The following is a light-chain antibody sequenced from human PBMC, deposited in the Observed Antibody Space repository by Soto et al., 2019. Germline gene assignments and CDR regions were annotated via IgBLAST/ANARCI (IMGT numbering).Light chain of an antibody. J-gene: IGKJ1*01. CDR1: QSISSW. CDR2: KAS. V-gene: IGKV1-5*03. CDR3: QHYNSYSEA. Sequence: DIQMTQSPSTLSASVGDRVTITCRASQSISSWLAWYQQKPGKAPKVLIYKASTLKSGVPSRFSGSGSGTEFTLTISSLQPDDFATYYCQHYNSYSEAFCQGTKVDIK.